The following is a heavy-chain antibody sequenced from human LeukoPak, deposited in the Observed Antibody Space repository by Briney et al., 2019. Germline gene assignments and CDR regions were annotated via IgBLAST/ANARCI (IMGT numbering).Heavy chain of an antibody. CDR1: GGSFSGYY. Sequence: SETLSLTCAVYGGSFSGYYWSWIRQPPGKGLEWIGEINHSGSTNYNPSLKSRVTMSVDTSKNQFSLKLSSVTAADTAVYYCATNTRTVLDGWGPGAPVTVSS. J-gene: IGHJ4*02. CDR3: ATNTRTVLDG. D-gene: IGHD3/OR15-3a*01. CDR2: INHSGST. V-gene: IGHV4-34*01.